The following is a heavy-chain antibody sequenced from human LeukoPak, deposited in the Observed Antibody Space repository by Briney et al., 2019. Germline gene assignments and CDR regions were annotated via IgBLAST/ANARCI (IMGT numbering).Heavy chain of an antibody. D-gene: IGHD5-18*01. Sequence: ASVKVSCKASGYTFTDYYVHWVRQAPGQGLEWMGWISPSSGGTNYAQKFQGRVTMTRDTSISTAYMELSRLRSDDTTVYYGSRGYGCGSIDYWGQGTLVTVSS. CDR1: GYTFTDYY. V-gene: IGHV1-2*02. CDR3: SRGYGCGSIDY. CDR2: ISPSSGGT. J-gene: IGHJ4*02.